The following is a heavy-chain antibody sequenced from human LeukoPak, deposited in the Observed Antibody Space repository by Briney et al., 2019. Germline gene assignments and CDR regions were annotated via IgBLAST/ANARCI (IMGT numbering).Heavy chain of an antibody. J-gene: IGHJ4*02. D-gene: IGHD6-13*01. CDR2: ISYDGSNK. CDR1: GFTFSSYA. CDR3: AFPYSSSWTEYYFDY. V-gene: IGHV3-30-3*01. Sequence: PGGSLRLSCAASGFTFSSYAMHWVRQAPGKGLEWVAVISYDGSNKYYADSVKGRFTISRDNSKNTLYLQMNSLRAEDTAVYYCAFPYSSSWTEYYFDYWGQGTLVTVSS.